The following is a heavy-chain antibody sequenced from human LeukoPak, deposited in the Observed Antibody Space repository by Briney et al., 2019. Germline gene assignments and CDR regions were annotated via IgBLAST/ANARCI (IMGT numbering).Heavy chain of an antibody. Sequence: GGSLRLSCAASGFTFSDYYMSWIRQTPGKGLEWVSYISSSGSTIYYADSVKGRFAISRDNAKNSLYLQMNSLRAEDTAVYYCAREWSNIVVVPAANHGMDVWGQGTTVTVSS. D-gene: IGHD2-2*01. CDR1: GFTFSDYY. V-gene: IGHV3-11*01. J-gene: IGHJ6*02. CDR3: AREWSNIVVVPAANHGMDV. CDR2: ISSSGSTI.